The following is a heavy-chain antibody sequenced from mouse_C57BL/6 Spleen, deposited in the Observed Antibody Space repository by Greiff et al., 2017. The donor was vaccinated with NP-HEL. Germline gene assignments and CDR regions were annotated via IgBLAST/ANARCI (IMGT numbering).Heavy chain of an antibody. V-gene: IGHV1-64*01. CDR1: GYTFTSYW. J-gene: IGHJ1*03. CDR3: ASKRKDEPGWYFDV. Sequence: QVQLQQPGAELVKPGASVKLSCKASGYTFTSYWMHWVKQRPGQGLEWIGMIHPNSGSTNYNEKFKSKATLTVDKSSSTAYMQLSSLRSKDSAVYYCASKRKDEPGWYFDVWGTGTTVTVSS. CDR2: IHPNSGST. D-gene: IGHD4-1*01.